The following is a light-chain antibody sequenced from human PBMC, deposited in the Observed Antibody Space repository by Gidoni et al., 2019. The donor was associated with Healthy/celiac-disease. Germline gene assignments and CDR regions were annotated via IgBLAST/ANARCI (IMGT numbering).Light chain of an antibody. CDR3: SSYTSSSTYV. V-gene: IGLV2-14*01. J-gene: IGLJ1*01. CDR2: EVS. Sequence: QSALPQPASVSAPPGQAITISCTGTSRDVGCYNYVSWYQQHPGKAPKLMIYEVSNRPSGVSNRFSGSKSGNTASLTISGLQAEDEADYYCSSYTSSSTYVFGTGTKVTVL. CDR1: SRDVGCYNY.